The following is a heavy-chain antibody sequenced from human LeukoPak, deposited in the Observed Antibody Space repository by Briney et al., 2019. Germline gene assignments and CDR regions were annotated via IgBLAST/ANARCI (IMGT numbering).Heavy chain of an antibody. CDR2: INHSGST. V-gene: IGHV4-34*01. D-gene: IGHD3-3*01. CDR3: ARGYRYYDFWSGYYGNWFDP. Sequence: KPSETLSLTCAVYGGSFSGYYWSWIRQPPGKGLEWIGEINHSGSTNYNPSLKSRVTISVDTSKNQFSLKLSSVTAADTAVYYCARGYRYYDFWSGYYGNWFDPWGQGTLVTVSS. J-gene: IGHJ5*02. CDR1: GGSFSGYY.